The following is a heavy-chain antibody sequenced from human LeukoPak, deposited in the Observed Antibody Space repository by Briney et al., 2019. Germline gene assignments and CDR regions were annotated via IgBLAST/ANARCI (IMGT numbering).Heavy chain of an antibody. V-gene: IGHV4-39*01. J-gene: IGHJ6*03. CDR3: ARQVSDYFYYYIDV. Sequence: SETLSLTCSVSGGSISSSGYYWNWIRQPPGKGLEWVGSIYYSGTTYYNSSLKSRATISEDTPKNRFSLMLTSVTAADTAVYYCARQVSDYFYYYIDVWGEGTTVIVSS. CDR2: IYYSGTT. CDR1: GGSISSSGYY.